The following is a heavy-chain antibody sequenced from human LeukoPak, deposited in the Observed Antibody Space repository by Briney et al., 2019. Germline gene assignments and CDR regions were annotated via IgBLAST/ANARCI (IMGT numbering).Heavy chain of an antibody. CDR1: GFTFSSYA. Sequence: GGSLRLSCAASGFTFSSYAMTWVRQAPGKGLEWVSAIGLRSGSTYYADSVKGRSTISRDNSKNTVYLQMNSLRADDTAVYYCAKLGGYYDNSASRYFDYWGQGTLVTVSS. CDR2: IGLRSGST. V-gene: IGHV3-23*01. J-gene: IGHJ4*02. CDR3: AKLGGYYDNSASRYFDY. D-gene: IGHD3-22*01.